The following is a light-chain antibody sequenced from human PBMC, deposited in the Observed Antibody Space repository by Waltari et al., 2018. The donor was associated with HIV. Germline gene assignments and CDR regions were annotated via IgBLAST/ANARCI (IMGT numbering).Light chain of an antibody. CDR3: QLYSDSSPKYS. CDR2: GAS. Sequence: DIVLTQSPGTLSLSPGEGATLSCRASQSTSNGDLAWYQQKTGQAPRLLIYGASTRATGVPDRFSGSGSGTDFTLTISRVEPEDFAVYFCQLYSDSSPKYSFGQGSKLEIK. V-gene: IGKV3-20*01. CDR1: QSTSNGD. J-gene: IGKJ2*01.